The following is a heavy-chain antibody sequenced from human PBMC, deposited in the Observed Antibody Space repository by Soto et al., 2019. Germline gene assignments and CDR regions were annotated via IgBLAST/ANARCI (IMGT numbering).Heavy chain of an antibody. D-gene: IGHD4-4*01. Sequence: EVQLVESGGGLVQPGGSLRLSCAASGFTFSVYWMHWVRQAPGKGLVWVSRIDSDGSTTSYADSVKGRFTISRDNAKSTLYLQMNCLRAEDTAVDYCARPGYSNYGPGVDVWGQGTTVTVSS. CDR2: IDSDGSTT. CDR3: ARPGYSNYGPGVDV. J-gene: IGHJ6*02. CDR1: GFTFSVYW. V-gene: IGHV3-74*01.